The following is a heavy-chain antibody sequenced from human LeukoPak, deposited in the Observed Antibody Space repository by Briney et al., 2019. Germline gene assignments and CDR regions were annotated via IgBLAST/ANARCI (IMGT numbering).Heavy chain of an antibody. V-gene: IGHV5-51*01. Sequence: GVSLKLFCEVSGYIFTSYWIGWARQTREKRLEWMGIINPGESDTRCSPSFQGQVPISADKPIIPAYLQWSSLTASATAMYYCAGQSGAAVALPPIDYWGQGTLVTVSS. J-gene: IGHJ4*02. CDR1: GYIFTSYW. CDR2: INPGESDT. CDR3: AGQSGAAVALPPIDY. D-gene: IGHD6-13*01.